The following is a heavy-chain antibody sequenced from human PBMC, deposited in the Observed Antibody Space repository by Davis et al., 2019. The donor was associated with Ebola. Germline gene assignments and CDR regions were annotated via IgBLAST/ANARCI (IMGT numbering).Heavy chain of an antibody. Sequence: PGGSLRLSCAASGFTFSSYSMNWVRQAPGKGLEWVSSISSSSSYIYYADSVKGRFTISRDNAKNSLYLQMNSLRAEDTAVYYCARADIVVVPAAGDFDYWGQGTLVTVSS. J-gene: IGHJ4*02. D-gene: IGHD2-2*01. V-gene: IGHV3-21*01. CDR2: ISSSSSYI. CDR3: ARADIVVVPAAGDFDY. CDR1: GFTFSSYS.